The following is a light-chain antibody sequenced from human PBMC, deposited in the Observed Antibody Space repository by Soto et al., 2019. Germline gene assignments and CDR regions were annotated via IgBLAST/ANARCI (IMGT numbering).Light chain of an antibody. V-gene: IGKV1-33*01. J-gene: IGKJ5*01. CDR1: QDIDNY. Sequence: DIQMTQSPSSLSASVGDRVTITCQASQDIDNYLNWYQQKPGKAPKILIYDASNLEKGVPSRFSGSGFGTDYPFTINSLQAEDIATYYCQQYESLPPTFGHGTRLEIK. CDR3: QQYESLPPT. CDR2: DAS.